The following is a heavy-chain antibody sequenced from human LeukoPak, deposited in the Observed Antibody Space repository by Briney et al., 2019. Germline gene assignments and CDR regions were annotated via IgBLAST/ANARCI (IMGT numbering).Heavy chain of an antibody. CDR2: INHSGST. D-gene: IGHD2-2*01. CDR3: ARGGGVPLYYYYYMDV. J-gene: IGHJ6*03. CDR1: GGSFSGYY. V-gene: IGHV4-34*01. Sequence: SETLSLTCAVYGGSFSGYYWSWIRQPPGKGLEWIGEINHSGSTNYNPSLKSRVTISVDTSKNQFSLKLSSVTAADTAVYYCARGGGVPLYYYYYMDVWGKGTTVTVSS.